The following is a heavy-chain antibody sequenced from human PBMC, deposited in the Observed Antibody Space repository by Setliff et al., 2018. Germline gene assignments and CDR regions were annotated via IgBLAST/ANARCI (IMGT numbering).Heavy chain of an antibody. D-gene: IGHD4-4*01. CDR2: ISIHEDKT. V-gene: IGHV3-23*01. J-gene: IGHJ3*01. Sequence: PGWSLRLSCAVSGFIFSPYTTTWVRQAPGKGLEWVAAISIHEDKTYYADSVKGRFTISRDISKNTLSLQLNSLRAEDTAVYYCAKQRTITFSNDAFDVWGQGTMVTVSS. CDR3: AKQRTITFSNDAFDV. CDR1: GFIFSPYT.